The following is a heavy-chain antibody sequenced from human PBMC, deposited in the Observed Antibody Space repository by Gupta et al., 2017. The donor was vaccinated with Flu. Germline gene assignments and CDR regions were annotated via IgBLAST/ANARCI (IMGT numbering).Heavy chain of an antibody. CDR2: INHSGST. D-gene: IGHD2-2*01. CDR3: ARGGRGESHPAATERNWFDP. J-gene: IGHJ5*02. CDR1: GGSFSGYY. V-gene: IGHV4-34*01. Sequence: QVQLQQWGAGLLKPSETLSLTCAVYGGSFSGYYWSWIRQPPGKGLEWIGEINHSGSTNYNPSLKSRVTISVDTSKNQFSLKLSSVTAADTAVYYCARGGRGESHPAATERNWFDPWGQGTLVTVSS.